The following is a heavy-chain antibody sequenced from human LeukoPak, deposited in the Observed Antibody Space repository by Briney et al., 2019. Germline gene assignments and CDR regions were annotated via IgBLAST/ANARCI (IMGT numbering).Heavy chain of an antibody. J-gene: IGHJ4*02. Sequence: GXXLRLSCAASGFTFSSYAMSWVRQALGKGLEWVSAISGSGGSTYYADSVKGRFTISRDNSKNTLYLQMNSLRAEDTAVYYCADGYAFDYWGQGTLVTVSS. D-gene: IGHD5-18*01. CDR3: ADGYAFDY. CDR2: ISGSGGST. V-gene: IGHV3-23*01. CDR1: GFTFSSYA.